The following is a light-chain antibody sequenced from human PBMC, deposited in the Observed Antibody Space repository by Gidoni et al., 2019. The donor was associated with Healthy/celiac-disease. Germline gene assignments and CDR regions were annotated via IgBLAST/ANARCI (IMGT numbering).Light chain of an antibody. J-gene: IGLJ2*01. CDR3: SSYTSSSTLV. V-gene: IGLV2-14*01. CDR1: STDVGGYTY. Sequence: QSALTQPASVSGSPGRSIPISCTGTSTDVGGYTYVSWYQQHPGKAPKLMIYEVSNRPSGVSNRFSGSKSGNTASLTISGLQAEDEADYYCSSYTSSSTLVFGGGTKLTVL. CDR2: EVS.